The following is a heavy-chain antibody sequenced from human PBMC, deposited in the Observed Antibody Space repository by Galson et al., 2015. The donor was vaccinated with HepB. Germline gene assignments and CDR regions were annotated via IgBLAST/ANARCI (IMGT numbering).Heavy chain of an antibody. V-gene: IGHV3-23*01. Sequence: SLRLSCAVSGFTFSSSAMSWVRQAPRKGLEWVSVISGVGGSTHYADSVKGRFTISRDNSMNTLYLQMNGLRAEDTAVYYCAKRTTFGRADYWGQGTLVTVSS. J-gene: IGHJ4*02. D-gene: IGHD1/OR15-1a*01. CDR2: ISGVGGST. CDR1: GFTFSSSA. CDR3: AKRTTFGRADY.